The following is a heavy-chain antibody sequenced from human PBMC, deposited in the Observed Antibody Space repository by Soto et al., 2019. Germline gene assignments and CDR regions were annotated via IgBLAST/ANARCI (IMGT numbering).Heavy chain of an antibody. J-gene: IGHJ4*02. D-gene: IGHD1-1*01. CDR2: ISDSGKT. CDR1: GGSIRGYY. CDR3: VRGRATYGEWDYYDY. Sequence: SETLSLTCTVSGGSIRGYYWTWIRQSPGRGLEWLGFISDSGKTDSDASLKGRLAISLDTSRSQFSLSLTSVTAADTALSYCVRGRATYGEWDYYDYWGQGALVTVSS. V-gene: IGHV4-59*01.